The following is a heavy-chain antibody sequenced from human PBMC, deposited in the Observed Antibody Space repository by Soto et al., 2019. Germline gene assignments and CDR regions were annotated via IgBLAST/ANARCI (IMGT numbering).Heavy chain of an antibody. V-gene: IGHV1-69*13. CDR2: IIPIFGTA. CDR1: GGTFSSYA. Sequence: ASVKVSCKASGGTFSSYAISWVRQAPGQGLEWMGGIIPIFGTANYAQKFQGRVTITEDESTSTAYMELSSLRSEDTAVYYCAGVLYCSGGSCYSGPYYYYMDVWGKGTTVTVSS. J-gene: IGHJ6*03. D-gene: IGHD2-15*01. CDR3: AGVLYCSGGSCYSGPYYYYMDV.